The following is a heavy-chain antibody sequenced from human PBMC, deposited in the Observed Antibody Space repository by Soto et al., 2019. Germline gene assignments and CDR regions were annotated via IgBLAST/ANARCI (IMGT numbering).Heavy chain of an antibody. CDR1: GFTFSSYG. CDR3: ARDHIYGDYRWFDP. Sequence: GGSLRLSCAASGFTFSSYGMHWVRQAPGKGLEWVAVIWYDGSNKYYADSVKGRFTISRDNSKNTLYLQMNSLRAEDTAVYYCARDHIYGDYRWFDPWGQGTLVTVSS. D-gene: IGHD4-17*01. CDR2: IWYDGSNK. V-gene: IGHV3-33*01. J-gene: IGHJ5*02.